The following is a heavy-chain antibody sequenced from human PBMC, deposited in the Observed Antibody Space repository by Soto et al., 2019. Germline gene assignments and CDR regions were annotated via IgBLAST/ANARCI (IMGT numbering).Heavy chain of an antibody. CDR2: IYYSGST. V-gene: IGHV4-39*01. J-gene: IGHJ4*02. CDR3: VRLFSWGSYRYYDY. CDR1: GGSISSSSYY. D-gene: IGHD3-16*02. Sequence: QLQLQESGPGLVKPSETLSLTCTVSGGSISSSSYYWGWIRQPPGKGLEWIGSIYYSGSTYYNPSLKSRVTISVDTSKNQFSLKLSSVTAADTAVYYCVRLFSWGSYRYYDYWGQGTLVTVSS.